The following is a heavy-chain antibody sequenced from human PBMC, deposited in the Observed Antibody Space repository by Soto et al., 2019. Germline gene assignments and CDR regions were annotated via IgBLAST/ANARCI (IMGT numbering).Heavy chain of an antibody. V-gene: IGHV3-66*01. CDR3: ARENYFDY. CDR1: GFTVSSHY. J-gene: IGHJ4*02. Sequence: HPGGSLRLSCAASGFTVSSHYMSWVRQAPGKGLEWVSVIYSGGSTYYTDSVKGRFTISRDNSKNTLFLQMNSLRAEDTAVYYCARENYFDYWGQGALVTVSS. CDR2: IYSGGST.